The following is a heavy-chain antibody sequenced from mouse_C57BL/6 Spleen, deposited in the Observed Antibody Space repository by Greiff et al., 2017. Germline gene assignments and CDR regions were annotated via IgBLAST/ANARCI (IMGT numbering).Heavy chain of an antibody. CDR1: GFTFSDYG. J-gene: IGHJ4*01. CDR3: ARGGNFYAMDY. Sequence: EVQGVESGGGLVKPGGSLKLSCAASGFTFSDYGMHWVRQAPEKGLEWVAYISSGSSTIYYADTVKGRFTISRANAKNTLFLQMTSLRSEDTALYYWARGGNFYAMDYWGQGTSVTVSS. CDR2: ISSGSSTI. V-gene: IGHV5-17*01.